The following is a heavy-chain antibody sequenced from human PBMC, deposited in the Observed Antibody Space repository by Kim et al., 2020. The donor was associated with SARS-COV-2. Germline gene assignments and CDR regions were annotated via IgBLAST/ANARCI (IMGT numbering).Heavy chain of an antibody. CDR2: ISYDGINK. Sequence: GGSLRLSCAASGFTFSSYAMHWVRQAPGKGLEWVAVISYDGINKYYADSVKGRFTISRDNSKNTLYLQMNSLRAEDTAVYYCARDPDDYGDGGISYGAFDTWGQGTMLAVSS. J-gene: IGHJ3*02. CDR1: GFTFSSYA. D-gene: IGHD4-17*01. CDR3: ARDPDDYGDGGISYGAFDT. V-gene: IGHV3-30*04.